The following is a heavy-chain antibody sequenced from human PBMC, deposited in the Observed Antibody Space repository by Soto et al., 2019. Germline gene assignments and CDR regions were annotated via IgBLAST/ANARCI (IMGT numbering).Heavy chain of an antibody. CDR2: ISSSSSYI. J-gene: IGHJ6*02. V-gene: IGHV3-21*01. Sequence: PGGSLRLSCAASGFTFSSYSMNWVRQAPGKGLEWVSSISSSSSYIYYADSVKGRFTISRDNAKNSLYLQMNSLRAEDTAVYHCARDPYCSSTSCYPDYYYYYGMDVWGQGTTVTVSS. CDR3: ARDPYCSSTSCYPDYYYYYGMDV. CDR1: GFTFSSYS. D-gene: IGHD2-2*01.